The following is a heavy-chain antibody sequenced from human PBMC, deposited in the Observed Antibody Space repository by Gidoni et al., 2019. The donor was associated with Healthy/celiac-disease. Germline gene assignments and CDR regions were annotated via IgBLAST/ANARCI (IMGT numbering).Heavy chain of an antibody. Sequence: QVQVVESGGGVVTHGRSLKRSCEASGVTFSSYAMHWVRQAPGRRLEWLVVISYDGSNKFYADSGNGRFTISRDNSKNTLYLQMNSLRAEDTAVYYCASGYGSSTSCSPARFDYWGQGTLVTVSS. D-gene: IGHD2-2*01. J-gene: IGHJ4*02. CDR3: ASGYGSSTSCSPARFDY. CDR2: ISYDGSNK. CDR1: GVTFSSYA. V-gene: IGHV3-30-3*01.